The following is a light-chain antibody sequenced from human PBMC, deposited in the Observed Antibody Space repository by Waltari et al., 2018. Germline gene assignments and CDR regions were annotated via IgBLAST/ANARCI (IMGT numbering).Light chain of an antibody. CDR3: SSYAGSNNYV. CDR1: SSDVGAYQY. V-gene: IGLV2-8*01. J-gene: IGLJ1*01. CDR2: EVT. Sequence: QSALTQPPSASGSPGQSVTISCTGTSSDVGAYQYVSWYQHHPGKAPKLMIYEVTKRPSGVPDRFSGSKSGNTASLTVSGLQAEDEADYYCSSYAGSNNYVFGTGTKVTVL.